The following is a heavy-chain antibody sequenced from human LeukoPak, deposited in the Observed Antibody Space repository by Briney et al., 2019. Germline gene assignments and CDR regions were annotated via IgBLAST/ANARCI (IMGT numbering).Heavy chain of an antibody. J-gene: IGHJ4*02. CDR3: AKSSSGWYPFDY. V-gene: IGHV3-30*02. Sequence: GGSLRLSCAASGFTFSSYGMHWVRQAPGKGLEWVAFIRYDGSNKYYADSVKGRFTISRDNSKNTLCLQMNSLRAEDTAVYYCAKSSSGWYPFDYWGQGTLVTVSS. CDR2: IRYDGSNK. CDR1: GFTFSSYG. D-gene: IGHD6-19*01.